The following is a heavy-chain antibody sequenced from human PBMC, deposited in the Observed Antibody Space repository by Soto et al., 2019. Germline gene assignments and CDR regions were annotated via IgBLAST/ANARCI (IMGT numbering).Heavy chain of an antibody. CDR1: GGSISSGGYS. CDR2: IYRSGST. CDR3: ARGPGP. Sequence: PSETLSLTCAVSGGSISSGGYSWRWVRQPPGKGLEWTGYIYRSGSTYYNPSLKSRVTISVDRSKKQFSLKLSSVTAADTAVYYCARGPGPWGQGTLVTVSS. J-gene: IGHJ5*02. V-gene: IGHV4-30-2*01.